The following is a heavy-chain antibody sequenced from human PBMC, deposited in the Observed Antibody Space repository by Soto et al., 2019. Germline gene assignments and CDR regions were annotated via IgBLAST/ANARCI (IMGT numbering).Heavy chain of an antibody. J-gene: IGHJ4*02. CDR1: GGSISSYY. D-gene: IGHD6-19*01. CDR2: IYYSGST. CDR3: ARASSIAVAGLDY. V-gene: IGHV4-59*01. Sequence: PSETLSLTCTVSGGSISSYYWSWIRQPPGKGLEWIGYIYYSGSTNYNPSLKSRVTISVDTSKNQFSLKLSSVTAADTAVYYCARASSIAVAGLDYWGQGPLVTVSS.